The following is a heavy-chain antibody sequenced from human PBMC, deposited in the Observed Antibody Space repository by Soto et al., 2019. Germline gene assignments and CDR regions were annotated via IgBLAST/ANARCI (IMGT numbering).Heavy chain of an antibody. CDR2: IIPIFGTA. V-gene: IGHV1-69*05. CDR1: GGTFSSYA. J-gene: IGHJ6*02. D-gene: IGHD3-10*01. CDR3: ARDLLWFGELAGTLYYYGMDV. Sequence: SVKVSCKASGGTFSSYAISWVRQAPGQGLEWMGGIIPIFGTANYAQKFQGRVTITRDTSASTAYMELSSLRSEDTAVYYCARDLLWFGELAGTLYYYGMDVWGQGTTVTVSS.